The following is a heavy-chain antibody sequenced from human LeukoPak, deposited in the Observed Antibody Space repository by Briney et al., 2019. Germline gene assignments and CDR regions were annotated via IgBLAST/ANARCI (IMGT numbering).Heavy chain of an antibody. D-gene: IGHD2-21*02. J-gene: IGHJ3*02. Sequence: SETLSLTCTVSGGSISSYYWSWIRQPAGKGLEWIGHIYTSGSTDYNPSLKSRVTISVDKSKNQFSLKLSSVTAADTAVYYCSSSGDGVDCYSGVRNDATDIWGEGRMPSVSS. CDR1: GGSISSYY. V-gene: IGHV4-4*07. CDR2: IYTSGST. CDR3: SSSGDGVDCYSGVRNDATDI.